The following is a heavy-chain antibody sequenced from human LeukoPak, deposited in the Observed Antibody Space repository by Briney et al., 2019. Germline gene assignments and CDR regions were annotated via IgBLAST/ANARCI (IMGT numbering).Heavy chain of an antibody. J-gene: IGHJ4*02. CDR2: IYSGGST. CDR1: GFTFSSYS. CDR3: ARAPKLTRRYYFDY. Sequence: GGSLRLSCAASGFTFSSYSMNWVRQAPGKGLEWVSVIYSGGSTHYADSVKGRFTISRDNSKNTLYLQMNCLRAEDTAVYYCARAPKLTRRYYFDYWGQGTLVTVSS. D-gene: IGHD4/OR15-4a*01. V-gene: IGHV3-66*01.